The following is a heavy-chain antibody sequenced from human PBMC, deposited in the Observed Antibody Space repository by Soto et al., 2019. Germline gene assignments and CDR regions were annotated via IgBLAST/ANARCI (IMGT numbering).Heavy chain of an antibody. CDR1: GFTCGDYY. CDR3: ARDSDLTTLAYY. J-gene: IGHJ6*01. V-gene: IGHV3-11*04. D-gene: IGHD3-3*01. CDR2: ITSSGSTI. Sequence: PGWSLRPPCPSSGFTCGDYYMSGLRHGNAERLEWVSLITSSGSTIYYADSVEGRFTVSRDNAKNSLYLHMNRLRHEDTGVYYYARDSDLTTLAYY.